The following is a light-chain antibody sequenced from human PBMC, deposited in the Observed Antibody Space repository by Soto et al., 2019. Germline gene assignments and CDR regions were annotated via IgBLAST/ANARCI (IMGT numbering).Light chain of an antibody. V-gene: IGLV2-14*02. CDR2: EVS. CDR1: SSDVGSYNF. J-gene: IGLJ2*01. CDR3: SSYTSSSTLVV. Sequence: QSALTQPASVSGSPGQSITISCTGTSSDVGSYNFVSWYQQYPGKVPKLMIYEVSNRPSGVSNRFSGSKSGNTASLTISGLQAEDEADYYCSSYTSSSTLVVFGGGTKLTVL.